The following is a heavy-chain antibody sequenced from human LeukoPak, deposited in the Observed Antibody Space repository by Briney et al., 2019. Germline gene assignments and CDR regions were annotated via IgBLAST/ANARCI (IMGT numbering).Heavy chain of an antibody. V-gene: IGHV1-2*02. CDR1: GYPFTDQF. CDR3: ARGELMVDY. D-gene: IGHD3-10*01. CDR2: INPNSGGT. Sequence: ASVKVSCKASGYPFTDQFINWVRQAPGQGLEWMGWINPNSGGTNYERRFQGRVTMTRDTSISIAYMELSRLAFDDTAVYYCARGELMVDYWGQGTLVTVSS. J-gene: IGHJ4*02.